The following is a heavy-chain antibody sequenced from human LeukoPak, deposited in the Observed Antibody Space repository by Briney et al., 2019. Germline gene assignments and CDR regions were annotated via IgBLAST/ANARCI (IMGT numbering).Heavy chain of an antibody. D-gene: IGHD6-13*01. CDR1: GGSISSTTYY. Sequence: SETLSLTCIVSGGSISSTTYYWGWIRQPPGKGLEWIGSIYYSGSTYYNPSLNSRVTISVDTSKNQFSLKLSSVTAADTAVYYCARIDSSSWVGSYWGQGTLVTVSS. J-gene: IGHJ4*02. V-gene: IGHV4-39*01. CDR2: IYYSGST. CDR3: ARIDSSSWVGSY.